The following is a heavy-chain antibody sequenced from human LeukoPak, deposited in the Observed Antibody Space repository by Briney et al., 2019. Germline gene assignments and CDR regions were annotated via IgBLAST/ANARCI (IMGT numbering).Heavy chain of an antibody. CDR3: AKDKPRGYSGYYFDY. J-gene: IGHJ4*02. Sequence: GGSLRLSRAASGFTFSSYGMHWVRQAPGKGLEWVAFIRYDGSNKYYADSVKGRFTISRDNSKNTLYLQMNSLRAEDTAVYYCAKDKPRGYSGYYFDYWGQGTLVTVSS. D-gene: IGHD5-12*01. V-gene: IGHV3-30*02. CDR2: IRYDGSNK. CDR1: GFTFSSYG.